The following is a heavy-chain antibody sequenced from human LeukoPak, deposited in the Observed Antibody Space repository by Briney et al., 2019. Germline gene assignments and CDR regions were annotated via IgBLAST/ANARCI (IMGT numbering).Heavy chain of an antibody. CDR3: ARGKTMVLGVIARPYYYYDMDV. Sequence: KPSETLSLTCAASGGSFSGYYWSWIRQPPGKGLEWIGEINHSGGTNYNPSLKSRVTILLGTYKNKFSLKLITVTTADTTAVYCARGKTMVLGVIARPYYYYDMDVWGKGTTVTVSS. V-gene: IGHV4-34*01. D-gene: IGHD3-10*01. J-gene: IGHJ6*03. CDR2: INHSGGT. CDR1: GGSFSGYY.